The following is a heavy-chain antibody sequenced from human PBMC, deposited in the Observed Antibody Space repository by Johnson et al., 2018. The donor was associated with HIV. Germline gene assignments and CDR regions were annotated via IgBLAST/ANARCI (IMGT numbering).Heavy chain of an antibody. CDR1: GFKFDDNY. D-gene: IGHD6-13*01. V-gene: IGHV3-11*04. CDR2: ISSSGGTT. J-gene: IGHJ3*02. CDR3: ARGGTYSSSWSDAFHI. Sequence: QVQLVESGGALVKPGGSLRLSCAASGFKFDDNYMAWIRQAPGKGLEWVSSISSSGGTTHHADSVKGRVAISRNNADNSLYLQMNNLRAADTAVYYCARGGTYSSSWSDAFHIWGQGTMVTVSS.